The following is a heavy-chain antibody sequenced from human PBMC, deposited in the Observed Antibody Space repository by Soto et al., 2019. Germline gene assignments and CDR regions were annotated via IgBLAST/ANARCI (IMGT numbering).Heavy chain of an antibody. Sequence: ASVKVSCKASGYTFTNSGISWVLQAPGQGLEWMGWISTDNGNTNYAQHLQGRVSMTTDTSTSTVHMEVRSLRSDDTAVYYCAREGVAPYYYYGMDVWGQGTPVTVSS. V-gene: IGHV1-18*01. D-gene: IGHD5-12*01. CDR1: GYTFTNSG. CDR2: ISTDNGNT. CDR3: AREGVAPYYYYGMDV. J-gene: IGHJ6*02.